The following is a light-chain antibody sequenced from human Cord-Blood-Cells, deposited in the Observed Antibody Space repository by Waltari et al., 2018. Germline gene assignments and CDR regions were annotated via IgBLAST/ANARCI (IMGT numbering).Light chain of an antibody. V-gene: IGKV1-39*01. CDR1: QGISSY. CDR3: QQSYSTPVT. J-gene: IGKJ2*01. CDR2: AAS. Sequence: DIQMTQSPSSLSASVGDRVTITCRASQGISSYLNMYQQKPGKAPKLLIYAASSLQSGVPSRFSGSGSGTDFTLTISSLQPEDFATYYCQQSYSTPVTFGQGTKLEIK.